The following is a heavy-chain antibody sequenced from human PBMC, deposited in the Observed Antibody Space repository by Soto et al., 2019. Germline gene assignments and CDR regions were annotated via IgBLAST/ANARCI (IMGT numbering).Heavy chain of an antibody. CDR1: GGSISSYY. J-gene: IGHJ3*02. V-gene: IGHV4-59*08. Sequence: SETLSLTCTVSGGSISSYYWSWIRQPPGKGLEWIGYIYYSGSTNYNPSLKSRVTISVDTSKNQFSLKLSSVTAADTAVYYCARQSLRYFDWLLLDREDAFDIWGQGTMVTVSS. CDR2: IYYSGST. D-gene: IGHD3-9*01. CDR3: ARQSLRYFDWLLLDREDAFDI.